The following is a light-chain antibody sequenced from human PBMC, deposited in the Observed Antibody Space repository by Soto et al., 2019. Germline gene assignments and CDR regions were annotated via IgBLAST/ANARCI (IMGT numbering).Light chain of an antibody. V-gene: IGKV1-5*03. CDR2: KTS. J-gene: IGKJ1*01. CDR1: QSISMW. Sequence: DIPMTQSPSTLSASVGDRVTITCRASQSISMWLAWYQQKPGKAPNLLIYKTSSLESGVPSRFSGSGSGTEFTLTISSLQPDDFATYYCQHYNDYSWTFGQGTKVEIK. CDR3: QHYNDYSWT.